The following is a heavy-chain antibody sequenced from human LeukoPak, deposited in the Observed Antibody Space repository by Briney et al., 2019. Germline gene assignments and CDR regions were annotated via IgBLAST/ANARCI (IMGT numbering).Heavy chain of an antibody. V-gene: IGHV3-7*01. Sequence: GGSLRLSCAAPGFTFSSYWMSWVRQVPGKGLEWVANIKQDGSEKYYVDSVKGRFTISRDNSRNTLFLQMNSLRDEDTAIYYCARVQGGGFRTADYWGQGTLVAVSS. CDR1: GFTFSSYW. J-gene: IGHJ4*02. D-gene: IGHD1-14*01. CDR3: ARVQGGGFRTADY. CDR2: IKQDGSEK.